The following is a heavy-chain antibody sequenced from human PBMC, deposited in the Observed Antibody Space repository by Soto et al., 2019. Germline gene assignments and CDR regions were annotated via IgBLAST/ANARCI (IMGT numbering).Heavy chain of an antibody. CDR3: ARGNLSFDCDS. Sequence: QIQLVESGGDVVQPGRSLRLSCAASGFNFGFFGMHWVRQAPGKGLEWVAFISGDGINTQYADSVRGRFTLSRDYSKKTMYLQMDTLRVDDTALSSCARGNLSFDCDSWGQGTLVTVSS. D-gene: IGHD1-1*01. CDR2: ISGDGINT. V-gene: IGHV3-30*03. CDR1: GFNFGFFG. J-gene: IGHJ4*02.